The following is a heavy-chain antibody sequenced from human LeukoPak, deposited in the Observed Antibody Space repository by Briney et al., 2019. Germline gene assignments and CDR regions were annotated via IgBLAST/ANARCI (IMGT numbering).Heavy chain of an antibody. Sequence: SETLSLTCTVSGGSISSGGYYWSWLRQHPGKGLEWIGYIYYSGSTYYNPSLKSRVTISVDTSKNQFSLKLSSVTAADTAVYYCARAGYYDFWSGYSSLGSENWFDPWGQGTLVTVSS. CDR1: GGSISSGGYY. CDR2: IYYSGST. CDR3: ARAGYYDFWSGYSSLGSENWFDP. V-gene: IGHV4-31*03. J-gene: IGHJ5*02. D-gene: IGHD3-3*01.